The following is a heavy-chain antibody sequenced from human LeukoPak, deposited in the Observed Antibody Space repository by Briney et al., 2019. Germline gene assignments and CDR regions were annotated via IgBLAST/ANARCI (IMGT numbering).Heavy chain of an antibody. Sequence: PGGSLRLSCAASGFTFSSYWMSWVRQAPGKGLEWVANIKQDGSEKYYVDSVKGRFTISRDNAKNSLYLQMNSLRAEDTAVYYCARAIVVVPAALRLDYWGQGTLVIVSS. D-gene: IGHD2-2*01. V-gene: IGHV3-7*01. CDR2: IKQDGSEK. CDR1: GFTFSSYW. J-gene: IGHJ4*02. CDR3: ARAIVVVPAALRLDY.